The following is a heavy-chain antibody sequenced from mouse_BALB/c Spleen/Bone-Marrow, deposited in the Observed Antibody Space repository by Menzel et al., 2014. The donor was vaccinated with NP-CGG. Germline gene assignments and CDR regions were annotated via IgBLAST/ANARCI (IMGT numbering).Heavy chain of an antibody. Sequence: EVKLMESGGGLVRPGGSLKLSCAVSGFDFSRYWMSWVRQAPGKGLEWIGEINPESSTINYTPSLKDKFIISRDNAKNTLYLQMSKVRSEDTALYYCARLGYYGMMAFWGQGTSVTVSS. J-gene: IGHJ4*01. V-gene: IGHV4-1*02. D-gene: IGHD1-1*01. CDR1: GFDFSRYW. CDR3: ARLGYYGMMAF. CDR2: INPESSTI.